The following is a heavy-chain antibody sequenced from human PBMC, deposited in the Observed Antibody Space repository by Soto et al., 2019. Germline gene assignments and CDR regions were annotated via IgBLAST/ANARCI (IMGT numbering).Heavy chain of an antibody. J-gene: IGHJ4*02. CDR1: GFTFNNYA. CDR3: AKWNGYGDV. V-gene: IGHV3-23*01. Sequence: EVQLLESGGGVVQPGGSLRLSCAASGFTFNNYALNWVRQAPGKGLEWVSSISGTGGSTFYAGSAKGRFTISRDNSKNTVYLQMHSLRVEDTAVYYCAKWNGYGDVWGQGTLVTVSS. D-gene: IGHD4-17*01. CDR2: ISGTGGST.